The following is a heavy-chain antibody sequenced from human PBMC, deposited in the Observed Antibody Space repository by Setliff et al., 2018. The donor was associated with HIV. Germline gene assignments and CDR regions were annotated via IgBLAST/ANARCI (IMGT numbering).Heavy chain of an antibody. CDR2: INSDGSSI. Sequence: RPSCAVSGFTFEDYGMHWVRQAPGKGLVWVSRINSDGSSISYADSVKGRFTISSDNAKNTLYLQMNSLRGEDTAVYYCARHSDWYGNDAFDIWGQGTRVTVSS. D-gene: IGHD6-19*01. CDR1: GFTFEDYG. V-gene: IGHV3-74*01. J-gene: IGHJ3*02. CDR3: ARHSDWYGNDAFDI.